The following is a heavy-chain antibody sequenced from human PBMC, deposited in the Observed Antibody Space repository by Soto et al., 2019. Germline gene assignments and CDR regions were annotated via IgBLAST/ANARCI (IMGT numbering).Heavy chain of an antibody. CDR2: IYHSGST. D-gene: IGHD2-21*02. CDR3: ARVRGPYCAVDCYTSTPNWFAP. CDR1: GGSLSSGGYF. Sequence: QLQLQESGSGLVKPSQTLSLTCAVSGGSLSSGGYFWSWIRQPPGNGLEWMGYIYHSGSTYYNPSLMSRVSISVGMSKNQFPLKLSSVTAADTAVYYCARVRGPYCAVDCYTSTPNWFAPWGQRTMVTVSS. V-gene: IGHV4-30-2*01. J-gene: IGHJ5*02.